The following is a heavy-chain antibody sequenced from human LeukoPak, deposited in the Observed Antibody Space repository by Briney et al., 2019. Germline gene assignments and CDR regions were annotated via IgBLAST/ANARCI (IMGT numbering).Heavy chain of an antibody. CDR3: ARVISAAVDY. V-gene: IGHV4-38-2*02. D-gene: IGHD6-13*01. CDR2: IYHSGTT. Sequence: SETLSLTCTVSGYSISSAHYWGWIWQPPGKGLEWIGNIYHSGTTYYNPSLKSRVTISVDTSKNQFPLDLTSVTAADTAVYYCARVISAAVDYWGQGTLVTVSS. CDR1: GYSISSAHY. J-gene: IGHJ4*02.